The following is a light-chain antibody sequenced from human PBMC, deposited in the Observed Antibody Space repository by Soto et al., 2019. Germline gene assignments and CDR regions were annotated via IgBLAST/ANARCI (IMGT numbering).Light chain of an antibody. CDR1: SSDVGSYNL. Sequence: QSVLTQPASVSGSPGQSITISCTVTSSDVGSYNLVSWYQQHPGKAPKLMIYEVSKRPSGVSNRFSGSKSGNTASLTISGLQAEDEADYYCCSYAGSSTFPYVFGTGTKVTVL. J-gene: IGLJ1*01. V-gene: IGLV2-23*02. CDR2: EVS. CDR3: CSYAGSSTFPYV.